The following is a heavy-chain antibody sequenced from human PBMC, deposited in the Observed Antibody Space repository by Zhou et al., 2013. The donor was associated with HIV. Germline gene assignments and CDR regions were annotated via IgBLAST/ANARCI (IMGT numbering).Heavy chain of an antibody. CDR2: IYTSGST. V-gene: IGHV4-4*07. J-gene: IGHJ5*02. CDR1: GGSISSYY. Sequence: VQLQESGPGLVKPSETLSLTCTVSGGSISSYYWSWIRQPAGKGLEWIGRIYTSGSTNYNPSLKSRVTMSVDTSKNQFSLKLSSVTAADTAVYYCARVISPPYYDSSGYLNNWFDPGAREPWSPSPQ. D-gene: IGHD3-22*01. CDR3: ARVISPPYYDSSGYLNNWFDP.